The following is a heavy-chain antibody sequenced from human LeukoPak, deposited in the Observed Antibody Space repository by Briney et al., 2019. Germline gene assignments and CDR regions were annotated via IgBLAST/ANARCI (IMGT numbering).Heavy chain of an antibody. D-gene: IGHD3-3*01. J-gene: IGHJ4*02. CDR1: GYTFTSYD. CDR2: TNPNSGNT. CDR3: ARGTRIMIFGVVPLYYFDY. Sequence: ASVKVSCKASGYTFTSYDINWVRQATGQGLEWMGWTNPNSGNTGYAQKFQGRVTMTRNTSISTAYMELSSLRSEDTAVYYCARGTRIMIFGVVPLYYFDYWGQGTLVTVSS. V-gene: IGHV1-8*01.